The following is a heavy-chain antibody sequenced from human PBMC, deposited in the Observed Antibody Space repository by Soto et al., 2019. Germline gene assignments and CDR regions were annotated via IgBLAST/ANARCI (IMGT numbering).Heavy chain of an antibody. CDR2: IGFDGTNF. CDR1: GFDFKTYG. CDR3: VRTACVINNCSYRGVR. J-gene: IGHJ4*02. Sequence: QRQLVECGGGVVQPGRSLRLSCVASGFDFKTYGMHWVRQAPGKGLEWVAVIGFDGTNFHFSDPVRGRFSFSRDNSENTVSLQMNSLRVEDTALYYCVRTACVINNCSYRGVRWGQGTLVTV. V-gene: IGHV3-33*01. D-gene: IGHD1-20*01.